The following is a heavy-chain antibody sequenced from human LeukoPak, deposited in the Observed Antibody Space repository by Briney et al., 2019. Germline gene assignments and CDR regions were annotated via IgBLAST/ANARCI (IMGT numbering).Heavy chain of an antibody. CDR1: GGTFSSYA. CDR2: INPNSGGT. D-gene: IGHD3-10*01. J-gene: IGHJ5*02. CDR3: ARGLGVWFGGNFDP. V-gene: IGHV1-2*02. Sequence: ASVKVSCKASGGTFSSYAISWVRQAPGQGLEWMGWINPNSGGTNYAQKFQGRVTMARDTSISTAYMELSSLRSEDTAVYYCARGLGVWFGGNFDPWGQGTLVTVSS.